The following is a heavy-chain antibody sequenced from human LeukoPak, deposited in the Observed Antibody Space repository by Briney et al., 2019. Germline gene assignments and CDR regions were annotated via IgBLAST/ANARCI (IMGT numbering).Heavy chain of an antibody. J-gene: IGHJ4*02. CDR3: ARDYYDSSGYSHYDY. CDR2: TYYRPKWYN. V-gene: IGHV6-1*01. D-gene: IGHD3-22*01. CDR1: GDSVSSNSAA. Sequence: SQTLSLTCAISGDSVSSNSAAWNWIRQSPSRGLEWLGRTYYRPKWYNDYAVTINPDTSKNQFSLQLNSVTPEDTTVYYCARDYYDSSGYSHYDYWGQGTLVTVSS.